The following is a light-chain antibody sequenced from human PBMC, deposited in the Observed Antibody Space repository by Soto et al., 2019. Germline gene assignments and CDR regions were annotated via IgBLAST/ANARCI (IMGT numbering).Light chain of an antibody. CDR3: QQYNSYSWT. V-gene: IGKV1-5*03. Sequence: DIQMTQSPSTLSASLGDRVTIACRASQSISSWLAWYQQKPGEAPQFLIYKASSLETGVPSRFSGSGSGTDFTLTISSLQPDDFATYYCQQYNSYSWTFGQGTKVDIK. J-gene: IGKJ1*01. CDR1: QSISSW. CDR2: KAS.